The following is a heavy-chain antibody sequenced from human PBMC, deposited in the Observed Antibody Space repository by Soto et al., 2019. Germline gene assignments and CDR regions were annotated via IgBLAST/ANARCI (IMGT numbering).Heavy chain of an antibody. CDR3: AKVDSSSWYGGYFQH. J-gene: IGHJ1*01. V-gene: IGHV3-23*01. CDR1: GFTFSSYA. CDR2: ISGSGGST. Sequence: EVQLLESGGGLVQPGGSLRLSCAASGFTFSSYAMSWVRQAPGKGLEWVSAISGSGGSTYYADSVKGRFTISRDNSKNTRYLQMNSLRAEDTAVYYCAKVDSSSWYGGYFQHWGQGTLVTVSS. D-gene: IGHD6-13*01.